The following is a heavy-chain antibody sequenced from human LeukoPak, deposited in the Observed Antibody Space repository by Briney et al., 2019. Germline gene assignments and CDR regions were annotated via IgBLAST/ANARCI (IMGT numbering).Heavy chain of an antibody. V-gene: IGHV3-23*01. D-gene: IGHD3-22*01. Sequence: GGSLRLSCAASGFTFSSYAMSWVRQAPGMGLGWVSAISGSGGSTYYADSVKGRFTISRDNSKNTLYLQMNSLRAEDTAVYYCAKIQRRDSSGLGAFDIWGQGTMVTVSS. CDR1: GFTFSSYA. J-gene: IGHJ3*02. CDR3: AKIQRRDSSGLGAFDI. CDR2: ISGSGGST.